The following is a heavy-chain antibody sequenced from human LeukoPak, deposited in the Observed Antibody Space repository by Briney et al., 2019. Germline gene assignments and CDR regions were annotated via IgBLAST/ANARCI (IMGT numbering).Heavy chain of an antibody. V-gene: IGHV1-24*01. CDR1: GYTLTELS. D-gene: IGHD5-12*01. CDR3: ARGWYSGYDY. CDR2: FDPEDGET. J-gene: IGHJ4*02. Sequence: ASVKVSCKVSGYTLTELSMHWVRQAPGKGLEWMGGFDPEDGETIYAQKFQGRVTMTRDTSISTAYVELSRLRSDDTAVYYCARGWYSGYDYWGQGTLVTVSS.